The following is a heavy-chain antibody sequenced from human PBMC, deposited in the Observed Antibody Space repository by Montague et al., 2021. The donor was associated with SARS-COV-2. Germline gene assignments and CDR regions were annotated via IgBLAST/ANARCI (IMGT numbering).Heavy chain of an antibody. Sequence: SETLPLTCTVSGGFISSSSYWWGWVRQPPGKGLDWIGSFYNAGGTYGNPSLKSRVTISVDTSKNQFSLNVTSVTAADTAIYYCARHSYIDYGEIAYLDSWGHGILVTVSS. D-gene: IGHD4-17*01. J-gene: IGHJ4*01. CDR2: FYNAGGT. CDR1: GGFISSSSYW. CDR3: ARHSYIDYGEIAYLDS. V-gene: IGHV4-39*01.